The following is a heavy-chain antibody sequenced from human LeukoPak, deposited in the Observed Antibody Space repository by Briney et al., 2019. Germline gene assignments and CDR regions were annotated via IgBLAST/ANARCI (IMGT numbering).Heavy chain of an antibody. V-gene: IGHV4-30-4*01. CDR2: IYYSGST. Sequence: SETLSLTCTVSGGSISSGDYYWSWIRQPPGKGLEWIGYIYYSGSTYYNPSLKSRVTISVDTSKNQFSLKLSSVTAADTAVYYCARASNNWNYFDYWGQGTLVTVSS. CDR3: ARASNNWNYFDY. CDR1: GGSISSGDYY. J-gene: IGHJ4*02. D-gene: IGHD1-20*01.